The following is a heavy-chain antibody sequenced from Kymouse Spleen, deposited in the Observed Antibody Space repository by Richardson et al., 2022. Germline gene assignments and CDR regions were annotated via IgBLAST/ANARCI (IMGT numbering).Heavy chain of an antibody. V-gene: IGHV4-39*01. Sequence: QLQLQESGPGLVKPSETLSLTCTVSGGSISSSSYYWGWIRQPPGKGLEWIGSIYYSGSTYYNPSLKSRVTISVDTSKNQFSLKLSSVTAADTAVYYCAREGIFGVVIIDYWGQGTLVTVSS. CDR2: IYYSGST. CDR1: GGSISSSSYY. CDR3: AREGIFGVVIIDY. D-gene: IGHD3-3*01. J-gene: IGHJ4*02.